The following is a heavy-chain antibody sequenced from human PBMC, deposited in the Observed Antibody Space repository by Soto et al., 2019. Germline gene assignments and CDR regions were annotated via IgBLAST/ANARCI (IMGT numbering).Heavy chain of an antibody. Sequence: EVQLLESGGGLVQPGGSLRLSCEASGFTFSNYAVTWVRQAPGKGLEWVSVIIAGGGSTYYAASVKGRFTISRDNSKNTLFLQMNSLRAEDTAVYYCARDGPYCSSTSCFFEYWGQGTLVTVSS. CDR2: IIAGGGST. D-gene: IGHD2-2*01. J-gene: IGHJ4*02. CDR1: GFTFSNYA. CDR3: ARDGPYCSSTSCFFEY. V-gene: IGHV3-23*01.